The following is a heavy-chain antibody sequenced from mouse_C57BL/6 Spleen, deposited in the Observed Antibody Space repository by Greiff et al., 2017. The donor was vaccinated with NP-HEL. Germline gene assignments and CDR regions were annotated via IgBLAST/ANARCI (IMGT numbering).Heavy chain of an antibody. D-gene: IGHD1-1*01. CDR2: INPNYGTT. V-gene: IGHV1-39*01. J-gene: IGHJ2*01. CDR3: ASVITTVVAPFDY. CDR1: GYSFTDYY. Sequence: EVQLQQSGPELVKPGASVKISCKASGYSFTDYYMNWVKQSNGKSLEWIGVINPNYGTTSYNQKFKGKATLTVDQSSSTAYMQLNSLTSEDSAVYYCASVITTVVAPFDYWGQGTTLTVSS.